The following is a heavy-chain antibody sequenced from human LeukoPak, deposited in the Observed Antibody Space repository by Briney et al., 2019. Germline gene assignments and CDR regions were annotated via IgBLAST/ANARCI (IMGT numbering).Heavy chain of an antibody. CDR3: AKDSGRSPLHPLDY. J-gene: IGHJ4*02. CDR2: ISGSGGST. D-gene: IGHD7-27*01. V-gene: IGHV3-23*01. CDR1: GFTFSSYA. Sequence: PGGSLRLSCAASGFTFSSYAMSWVRQAPGKGLEWVSAISGSGGSTYYADSVKGRFTISRDNSKNTLYLQMNSLRAEDTAVYYCAKDSGRSPLHPLDYWGQGTLVTVSS.